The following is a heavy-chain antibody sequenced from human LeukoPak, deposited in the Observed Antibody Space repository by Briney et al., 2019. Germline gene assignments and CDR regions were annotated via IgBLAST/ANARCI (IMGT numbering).Heavy chain of an antibody. Sequence: GGSLRLSCAASGFIFSNHAMSWVRQAPGKGMEWDSGISGSGGTTYYADSVKGRFTISRDNSKNTLYLQMNSLRAEDTAVYYCAKEYRDTAMIHLTFHIWGQGTMVTVSA. D-gene: IGHD5-18*01. CDR3: AKEYRDTAMIHLTFHI. V-gene: IGHV3-23*01. J-gene: IGHJ3*02. CDR2: ISGSGGTT. CDR1: GFIFSNHA.